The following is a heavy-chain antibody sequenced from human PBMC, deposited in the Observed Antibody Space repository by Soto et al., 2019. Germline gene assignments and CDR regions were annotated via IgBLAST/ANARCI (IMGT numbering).Heavy chain of an antibody. D-gene: IGHD5-12*01. V-gene: IGHV5-51*01. J-gene: IGHJ4*02. CDR2: IFPGDSDT. CDR3: ARRGDGYNFFDY. Sequence: GESLNISCKGSGYSFASSWIAWVRQMPGKGLEWMGIIFPGDSDTRYSPSFQGQVTISADKSITTAYLQWSSLKASDSATYYCARRGDGYNFFDYWGRGTLVTVSS. CDR1: GYSFASSW.